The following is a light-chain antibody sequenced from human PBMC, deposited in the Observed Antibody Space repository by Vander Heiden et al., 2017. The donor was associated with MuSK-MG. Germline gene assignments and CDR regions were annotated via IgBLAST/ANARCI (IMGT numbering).Light chain of an antibody. J-gene: IGKJ5*01. Sequence: DIVMTQPPDSLAVSLGERATINCKSSQSVLYSSTNRNHLAWYLQKPGQPPRLLIYWASTRESGVPDRFSGSGSGSDFTLTISSLQAEDVAIYYCQQDHSNPITFGQGTRLEIK. V-gene: IGKV4-1*01. CDR3: QQDHSNPIT. CDR1: QSVLYSSTNRNH. CDR2: WAS.